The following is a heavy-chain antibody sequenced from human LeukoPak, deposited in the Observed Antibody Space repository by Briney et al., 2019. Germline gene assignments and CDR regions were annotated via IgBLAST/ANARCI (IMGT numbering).Heavy chain of an antibody. J-gene: IGHJ4*02. CDR1: GYSISSGYY. CDR2: IYYSGST. D-gene: IGHD6-13*01. V-gene: IGHV4-38-2*02. Sequence: PSETLSLTCTVSGYSISSGYYWGWIRQPPGKGLEWIGSIYYSGSTYYNPSLKSRVTISVDTSKNQFSLKLSSVTAADTAVYYCARGSPGIAALDYWGQGTLVTVSS. CDR3: ARGSPGIAALDY.